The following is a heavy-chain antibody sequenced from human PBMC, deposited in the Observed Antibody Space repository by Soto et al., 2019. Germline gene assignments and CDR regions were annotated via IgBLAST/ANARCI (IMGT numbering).Heavy chain of an antibody. CDR3: ARDKIGYTSGWSAQGSMDV. D-gene: IGHD6-19*01. Sequence: QVQLVESGGGVVQPGRSLRLSCVGSGFTFNTYAIHWVRQPPGQGLEWVAGTSYDGSIKYYPDSVKGRFTISRDNSKNTVYLQMNSLRGEDTAVYYCARDKIGYTSGWSAQGSMDVWGQGTTVTVSS. CDR1: GFTFNTYA. V-gene: IGHV3-30-3*01. CDR2: TSYDGSIK. J-gene: IGHJ6*02.